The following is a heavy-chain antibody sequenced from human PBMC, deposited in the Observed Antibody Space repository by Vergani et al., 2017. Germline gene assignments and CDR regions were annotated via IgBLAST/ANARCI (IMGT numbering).Heavy chain of an antibody. J-gene: IGHJ4*02. Sequence: QVQLVQSGAEVKKPGSPVKVSCKASGGTFSSYAISWVRQAPGQGLEWMGGIIPIFGTANYAQKFQGRVTITADESTSPAYMELSSLRSEDTAVYYCAGAFGPSGASGDWDYWGQGTQGTVSS. CDR2: IIPIFGTA. CDR3: AGAFGPSGASGDWDY. CDR1: GGTFSSYA. D-gene: IGHD3-10*01. V-gene: IGHV1-69*01.